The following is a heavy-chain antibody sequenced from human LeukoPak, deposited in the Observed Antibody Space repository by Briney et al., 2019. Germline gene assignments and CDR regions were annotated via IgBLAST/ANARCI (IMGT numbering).Heavy chain of an antibody. CDR3: AIPGGSSRDFDY. CDR2: FDPEDGET. D-gene: IGHD6-13*01. Sequence: ASVKVSCKVSGYTFTELSMHWVRQAPGKGLEWMGGFDPEDGETIYAQKFQGRVTMTEDTSTDTAYMELSSLRSEDTAVYYCAIPGGSSRDFDYWGQGTLVTVSS. CDR1: GYTFTELS. J-gene: IGHJ4*02. V-gene: IGHV1-24*01.